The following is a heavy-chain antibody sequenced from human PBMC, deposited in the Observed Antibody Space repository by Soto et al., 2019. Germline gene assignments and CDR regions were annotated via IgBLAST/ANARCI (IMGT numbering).Heavy chain of an antibody. J-gene: IGHJ2*01. D-gene: IGHD4-17*01. V-gene: IGHV4-4*02. CDR1: SGSISSSNW. Sequence: QVQLQESGPGLVKPSGTLSLTCAVSSGSISSSNWWSWVRQPPGKGLEWIGEIDHSGSTNYNPSLKSRVTISVDKSKNQFSLKLSSVTAADTALYYCARERMGYGDSQGYWYFDLWGRGTLVTVSS. CDR2: IDHSGST. CDR3: ARERMGYGDSQGYWYFDL.